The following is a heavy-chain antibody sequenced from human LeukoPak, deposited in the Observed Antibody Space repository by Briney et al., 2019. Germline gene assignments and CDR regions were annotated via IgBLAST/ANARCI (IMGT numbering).Heavy chain of an antibody. CDR2: IRSSSSYI. D-gene: IGHD2-15*01. Sequence: GGSLRLSCAASGFTFSSYSMNWVRQAPGKGLEWGSSIRSSSSYIYYADSLKGRFTISRDNAKNSLYLQMNSLRAEDTAVYYCARVYCSGGSCYPGAFGIWGQGTMVTVSS. V-gene: IGHV3-21*01. CDR3: ARVYCSGGSCYPGAFGI. J-gene: IGHJ3*02. CDR1: GFTFSSYS.